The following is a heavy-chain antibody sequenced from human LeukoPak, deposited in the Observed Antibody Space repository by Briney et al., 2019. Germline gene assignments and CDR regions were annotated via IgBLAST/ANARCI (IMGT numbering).Heavy chain of an antibody. CDR1: GGSFSGYY. Sequence: SETLSLTCAVYGGSFSGYYWSWIRQPPGKGLEWIGEINHSGSANYNPSLKSRLSMSVDTSKNQFSLKLNSVTAADTAVYYCARGAGPFDSWGQGTLVTVSS. CDR3: ARGAGPFDS. V-gene: IGHV4-34*01. D-gene: IGHD6-13*01. J-gene: IGHJ4*02. CDR2: INHSGSA.